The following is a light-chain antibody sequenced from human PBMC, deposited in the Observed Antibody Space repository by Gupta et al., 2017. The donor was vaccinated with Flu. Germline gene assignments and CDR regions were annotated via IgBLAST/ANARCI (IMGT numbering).Light chain of an antibody. V-gene: IGKV3D-15*01. CDR2: DAS. CDR1: QSVRSN. CDR3: QQYHNWPPLT. Sequence: ATLSGSLGERATLSCRTSQSVRSNLAWLQQKPGQAPRLLIYDASTRATDIPARFSGSGSGTEFTLTISSLQSEDCAVYYCQQYHNWPPLTFGAGTKVEIK. J-gene: IGKJ4*01.